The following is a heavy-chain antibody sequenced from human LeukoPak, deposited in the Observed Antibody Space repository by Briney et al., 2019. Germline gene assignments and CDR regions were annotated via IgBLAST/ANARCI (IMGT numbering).Heavy chain of an antibody. Sequence: SETLSLTCTVSGGSISDYYWSWIRQPAGKGLEWIGRIYTSGSTNYNPSLKSRVTMSVDTSKNQFSLKLSSVTAADTAVYYCARDYYDSSGTNAFDIWGQGTMVTVSS. CDR2: IYTSGST. CDR1: GGSISDYY. CDR3: ARDYYDSSGTNAFDI. V-gene: IGHV4-4*07. D-gene: IGHD3-22*01. J-gene: IGHJ3*02.